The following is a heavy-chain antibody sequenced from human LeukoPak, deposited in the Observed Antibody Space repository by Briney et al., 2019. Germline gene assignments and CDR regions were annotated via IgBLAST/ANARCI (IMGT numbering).Heavy chain of an antibody. Sequence: GGSLRLSCAASGFILSDYWMSWVRRAPGKGLEWVANIKTDGSEKYYVDSVKGRFTISRDNPKNSLYLQMNSLRAEDTAIYYCARDVSVSGMDVWAQGTTVTVSS. CDR3: ARDVSVSGMDV. CDR1: GFILSDYW. J-gene: IGHJ6*02. V-gene: IGHV3-7*01. CDR2: IKTDGSEK. D-gene: IGHD5/OR15-5a*01.